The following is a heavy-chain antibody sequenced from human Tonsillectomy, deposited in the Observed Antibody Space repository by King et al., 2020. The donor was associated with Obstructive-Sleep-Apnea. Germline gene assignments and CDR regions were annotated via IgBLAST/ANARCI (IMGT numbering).Heavy chain of an antibody. CDR1: GGSISYYY. Sequence: VQLQESGPGLVKPSETLSLTCTVSGGSISYYYWSWIRQPPGKGLEWIGYIFYSGSTNYNPSLKSRVTKSVATSKNQFSLKLSSVTAADTAVYYCARGLGGLDYWGQGTLVTVSS. CDR2: IFYSGST. J-gene: IGHJ4*02. D-gene: IGHD3-16*01. V-gene: IGHV4-59*08. CDR3: ARGLGGLDY.